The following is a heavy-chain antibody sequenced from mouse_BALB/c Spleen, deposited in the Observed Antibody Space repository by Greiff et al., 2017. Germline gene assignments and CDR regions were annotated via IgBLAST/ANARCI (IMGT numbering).Heavy chain of an antibody. V-gene: IGHV5-4*02. Sequence: EVQVVESGGGLVKPGGSLKLSCAASGFTFSDYYMYWVRQTPEKRLEWVATISDGGSYTYYPDSVKGRFTISRDNAKNNLYLQMSSLKSEDTAMYYCAREGYGSSYWFAYWGQGTLVTVSA. CDR3: AREGYGSSYWFAY. J-gene: IGHJ3*01. D-gene: IGHD1-1*01. CDR1: GFTFSDYY. CDR2: ISDGGSYT.